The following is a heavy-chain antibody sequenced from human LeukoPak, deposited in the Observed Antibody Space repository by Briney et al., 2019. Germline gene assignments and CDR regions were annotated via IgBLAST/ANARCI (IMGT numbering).Heavy chain of an antibody. CDR3: ATPPMVKY. CDR1: GFTFTNAW. CDR2: IRTKADGGTT. D-gene: IGHD5-18*01. J-gene: IGHJ4*02. Sequence: GGSLRLSCTASGFTFTNAWMMLVRQAPGKGLEWLGRIRTKADGGTTDYAAPVKGRFTISRDDSKSTLYLEMNSLKPEDTAVYFCATPPMVKYWGRGTLVTVSS. V-gene: IGHV3-15*01.